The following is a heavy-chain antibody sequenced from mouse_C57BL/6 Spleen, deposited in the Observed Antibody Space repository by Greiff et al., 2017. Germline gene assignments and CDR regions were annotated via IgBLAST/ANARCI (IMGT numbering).Heavy chain of an antibody. CDR1: GFSLTSYG. CDR2: IWSGGST. J-gene: IGHJ4*01. D-gene: IGHD1-1*01. V-gene: IGHV2-2*01. Sequence: VTLQESGPGLVQPSQSLSITCTVSGFSLTSYGVHWVRQSPGKGLEWLGVIWSGGSTDYNAAFISRLSISKDNSKSQVFFKMNSLQADDTAIYYCARKSRYYGSSYNYAMDYWGQGTSVTVSS. CDR3: ARKSRYYGSSYNYAMDY.